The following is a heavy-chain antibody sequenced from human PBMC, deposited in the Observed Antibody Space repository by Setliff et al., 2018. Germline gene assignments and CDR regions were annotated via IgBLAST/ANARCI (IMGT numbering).Heavy chain of an antibody. Sequence: SETLSLTCTVSGASISSGSYYWSWIRQPAGKGLEWIGHIHSSGSANYNSSLESRLTMSLDPSKKQFSLKLRSVTAADTAVYYCARDWEITVVREVTQYYYYMDIWGRGNAVTVSS. D-gene: IGHD3-10*01. V-gene: IGHV4-61*09. CDR1: GASISSGSYY. CDR3: ARDWEITVVREVTQYYYYMDI. J-gene: IGHJ6*03. CDR2: IHSSGSA.